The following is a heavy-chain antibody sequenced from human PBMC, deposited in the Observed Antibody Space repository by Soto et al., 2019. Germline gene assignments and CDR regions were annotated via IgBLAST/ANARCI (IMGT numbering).Heavy chain of an antibody. CDR3: ARQYCSSTSCYGADFDY. CDR2: MNPNSGNT. J-gene: IGHJ4*02. V-gene: IGHV1-8*01. CDR1: GYTFTSYD. D-gene: IGHD2-2*01. Sequence: QVQLVQPGAEVKKPGASVKVSCKASGYTFTSYDINWGRQATGQGLEWMGWMNPNSGNTGYAQKFQVRVTMTRNTSISTAYMELSSLRSEDTAVYYCARQYCSSTSCYGADFDYWGQGTLVTVSS.